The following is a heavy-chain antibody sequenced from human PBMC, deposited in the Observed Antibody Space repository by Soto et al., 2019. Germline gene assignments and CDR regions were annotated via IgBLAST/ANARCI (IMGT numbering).Heavy chain of an antibody. CDR1: GGSIGSGGYY. V-gene: IGHV4-31*03. D-gene: IGHD6-6*01. CDR2: IYYSGST. Sequence: SETLSLTCTVSGGSIGSGGYYWSWIRQHPGKGLEWIGYIYYSGSTYYNPSLKSRVTISVDTSKNQFSLKLSSVTAADTAVYYCARGPIAARWFDPWGQGTLVTVSS. J-gene: IGHJ5*02. CDR3: ARGPIAARWFDP.